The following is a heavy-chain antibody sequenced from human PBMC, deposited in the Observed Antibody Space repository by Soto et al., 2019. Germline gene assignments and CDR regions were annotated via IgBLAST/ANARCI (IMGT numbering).Heavy chain of an antibody. CDR1: GYSFTSYW. CDR2: IDPSDSYT. D-gene: IGHD2-15*01. V-gene: IGHV5-10-1*01. CDR3: ARHWRARCGGRRHNWFDP. Sequence: HGESLKISCKGSGYSFTSYWISWVRQMPGKGLEWMGRIDPSDSYTNYSPSFQGHVTISADKSISTAYLQWSSLKASDTAMYYCARHWRARCGGRRHNWFDPWGQGTKVTVYS. J-gene: IGHJ5*01.